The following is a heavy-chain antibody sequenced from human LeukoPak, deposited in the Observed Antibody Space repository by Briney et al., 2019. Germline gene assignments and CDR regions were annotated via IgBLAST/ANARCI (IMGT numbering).Heavy chain of an antibody. J-gene: IGHJ4*02. CDR3: TRVIVAVPGYFDYFDF. V-gene: IGHV3-7*01. CDR2: INEDGSNK. CDR1: GFSFSNHY. Sequence: QAGGSLRLSCAASGFSFSNHYMRWIRRAPGKGLEWVANINEDGSNKWHLGSVKGRFTVSRDNARNALYLQMNSLRAEDTAVYYCTRVIVAVPGYFDYFDFWGQGALVTVSS. D-gene: IGHD6-19*01.